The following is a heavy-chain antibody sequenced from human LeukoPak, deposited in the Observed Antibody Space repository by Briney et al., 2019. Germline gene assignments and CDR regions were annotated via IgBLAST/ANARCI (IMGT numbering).Heavy chain of an antibody. CDR2: IDWDDDK. CDR3: ARNWSSRPWFDP. Sequence: ESGPALVKPTQTLTLTCTFSWLSLSTSGMCVSWIRQPPGKALEWLARIDWDDDKYYRTSLKTRLTISKDTFKNQVVLTMTNMDPVDTATYYCARNWSSRPWFDPWGQRTLVTVSS. CDR1: WLSLSTSGMC. V-gene: IGHV2-70*11. J-gene: IGHJ5*02.